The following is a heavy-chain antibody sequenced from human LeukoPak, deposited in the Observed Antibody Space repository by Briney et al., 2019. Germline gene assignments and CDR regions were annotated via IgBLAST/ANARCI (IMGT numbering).Heavy chain of an antibody. CDR1: GFTFDDYA. V-gene: IGHV3-53*01. J-gene: IGHJ5*02. CDR3: ARVGCSSTSCYAGGWFDP. Sequence: PGGSLRLSCAASGFTFDDYAMHWVRQAPGKGLEWVSVIYSGGSTYYADSVKGRFTISRDNSKNTLYLQMNSLRAEDTAVYYCARVGCSSTSCYAGGWFDPWGQGTLVTVSS. D-gene: IGHD2-2*01. CDR2: IYSGGST.